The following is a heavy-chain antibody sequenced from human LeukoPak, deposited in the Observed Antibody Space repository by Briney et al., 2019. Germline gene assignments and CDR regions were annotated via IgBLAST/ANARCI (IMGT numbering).Heavy chain of an antibody. V-gene: IGHV3-23*01. D-gene: IGHD7-27*01. CDR3: AKMGIGGY. CDR2: ISGSGGST. Sequence: PGGSLRLSCAASGFTFSSYAMSWVRQAPGKGLEWVSAISGSGGSTYYADSVKGRFTISRDNSKNTLYLQLDSLRDEDTAVDYCAKMGIGGYWGQGTLVTVSS. J-gene: IGHJ4*02. CDR1: GFTFSSYA.